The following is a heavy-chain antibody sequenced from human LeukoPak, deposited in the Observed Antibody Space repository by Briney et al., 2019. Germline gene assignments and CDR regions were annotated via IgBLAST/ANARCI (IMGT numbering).Heavy chain of an antibody. Sequence: GGSLRLSCTASGFTFGDYAMSWVRQAPGKGLEWVGFIRSKAYGETTEYAASVKGRFTISRDDSKSIAYLQMNSLKTEDTAVYYCTRGMGVYWGQGTLVTVSS. CDR1: GFTFGDYA. D-gene: IGHD3-16*01. V-gene: IGHV3-49*04. CDR3: TRGMGVY. J-gene: IGHJ4*02. CDR2: IRSKAYGETT.